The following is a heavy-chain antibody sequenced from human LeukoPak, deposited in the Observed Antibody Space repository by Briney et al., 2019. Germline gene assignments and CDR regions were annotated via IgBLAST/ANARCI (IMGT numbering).Heavy chain of an antibody. D-gene: IGHD3-22*01. CDR2: ISSSSSYI. CDR1: GFTLSDYY. V-gene: IGHV3-21*01. CDR3: ARRMYYYDSSGYKTDDAFDI. J-gene: IGHJ3*02. Sequence: PGGSLRLSCATSGFTLSDYYMNWVRQAPGKGLEWVSSISSSSSYIYYADSVKGRFTISRDNAKNSLYLQMNSLRAEDTAVYYCARRMYYYDSSGYKTDDAFDIWGQGTMVTVSS.